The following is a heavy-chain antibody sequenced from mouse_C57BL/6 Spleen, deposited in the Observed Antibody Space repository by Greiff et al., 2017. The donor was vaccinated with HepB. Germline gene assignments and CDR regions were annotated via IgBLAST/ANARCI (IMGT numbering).Heavy chain of an antibody. V-gene: IGHV5-4*01. Sequence: EVQLVESGGGLVKPGGSLKLSCAASVFTFSSYAMSWVRQTPEKRLEWVATISDGGSYTYYPDNVKGRFTISRDNAKNNLYLQMSHLKSEDTAMYYCARDPTVELLFDYWGQGTTLTVSS. CDR3: ARDPTVELLFDY. D-gene: IGHD1-1*01. CDR2: ISDGGSYT. CDR1: VFTFSSYA. J-gene: IGHJ2*01.